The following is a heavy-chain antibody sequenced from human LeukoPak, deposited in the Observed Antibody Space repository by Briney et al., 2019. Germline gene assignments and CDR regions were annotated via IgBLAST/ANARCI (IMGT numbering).Heavy chain of an antibody. CDR1: GFPFSSSW. Sequence: GGSLRLSCAASGFPFSSSWMSWVRQAPGKGLEWVANIRQDGSKKYYVDSVKGRFTISRDNAKNSLYLQMSTLRAEDTAVYYCARTSYSGSYYDYWGQGTLVTVSS. CDR3: ARTSYSGSYYDY. J-gene: IGHJ4*02. V-gene: IGHV3-7*01. D-gene: IGHD1-26*01. CDR2: IRQDGSKK.